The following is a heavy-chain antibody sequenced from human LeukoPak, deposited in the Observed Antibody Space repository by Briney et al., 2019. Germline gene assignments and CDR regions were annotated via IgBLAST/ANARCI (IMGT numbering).Heavy chain of an antibody. CDR1: GFTFSSYS. CDR3: ASESARYFDY. CDR2: ISSSSSYI. J-gene: IGHJ4*02. V-gene: IGHV3-21*01. Sequence: PGGSLRLSCAASGFTFSSYSMNWVRQAPGKGLEWVSSISSSSSYIYYADSVKGRFTISRDNAKNSLYLQMNSLRAEDTAVYYCASESARYFDYWGRGTLVTVSS.